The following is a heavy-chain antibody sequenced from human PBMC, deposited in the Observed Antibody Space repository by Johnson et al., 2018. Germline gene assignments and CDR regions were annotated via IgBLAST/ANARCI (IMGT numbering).Heavy chain of an antibody. Sequence: EVQLVESGGGLVQPGGSQRLSCAASGFTFSNYWMTWVRQAPGQGLEWVANITQDGSEKYYVDSVKGRFTISRDNAKNALYLQMNRLRAEDTAGYYCARPWGSYRSDAFDIWGQGTRVTVSS. J-gene: IGHJ3*02. D-gene: IGHD3-16*02. CDR1: GFTFSNYW. V-gene: IGHV3-7*01. CDR3: ARPWGSYRSDAFDI. CDR2: ITQDGSEK.